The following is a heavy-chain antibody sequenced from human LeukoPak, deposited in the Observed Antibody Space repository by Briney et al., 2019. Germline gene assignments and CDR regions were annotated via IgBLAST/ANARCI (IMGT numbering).Heavy chain of an antibody. CDR2: ISYDGSNK. CDR3: ARGGPYYDSSGYYQRAFDI. CDR1: GFTFSSYA. D-gene: IGHD3-22*01. Sequence: GGSLRLSCAASGFTFSSYAMHWVRQAPGKGLEWVAVISYDGSNKYYADSVKGRFTISRDNSKNTLYLQMNSLRAEDTAVYYCARGGPYYDSSGYYQRAFDIWGQGTMVTVSS. V-gene: IGHV3-30-3*01. J-gene: IGHJ3*02.